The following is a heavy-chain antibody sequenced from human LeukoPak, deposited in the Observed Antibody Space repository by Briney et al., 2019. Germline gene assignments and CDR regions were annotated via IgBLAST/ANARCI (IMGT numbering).Heavy chain of an antibody. D-gene: IGHD4-11*01. Sequence: SETLSLTCAVSGYSISSSNWWGWIRQPPGKGLEWIGYIYYSGSTNYNPSLKSRVTISVDTSKNQFSLKLSSVTAADTAVYYCARDPHYTPFDYWGQGTLVTVSS. CDR1: GYSISSSNW. V-gene: IGHV4-28*03. J-gene: IGHJ4*02. CDR3: ARDPHYTPFDY. CDR2: IYYSGST.